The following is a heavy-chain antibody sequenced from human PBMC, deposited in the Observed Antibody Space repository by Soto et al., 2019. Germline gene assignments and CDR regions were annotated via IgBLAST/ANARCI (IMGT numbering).Heavy chain of an antibody. CDR3: AREGRSSSFCY. V-gene: IGHV1-18*01. CDR1: GYTVTSYG. Sequence: ASVKVSCKGSGYTVTSYGISWVRHAPGQGLERMGWISAYNGNTNYAQKLQGRVTMTTDTSTSTAYMELRSLRSDDTAVYYCAREGRSSSFCYWGRGSLVTVSS. D-gene: IGHD6-6*01. CDR2: ISAYNGNT. J-gene: IGHJ4*01.